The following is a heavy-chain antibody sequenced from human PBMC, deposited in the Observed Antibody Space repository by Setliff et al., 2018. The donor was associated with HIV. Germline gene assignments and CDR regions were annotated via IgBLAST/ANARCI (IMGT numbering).Heavy chain of an antibody. J-gene: IGHJ3*02. CDR2: ISGSGGST. CDR3: ATRAYDSRGYLRSRVSGAAFDI. V-gene: IGHV3-23*01. CDR1: GFTFNSYA. D-gene: IGHD3-22*01. Sequence: PGESLKISCAASGFTFNSYAMSWVRQAPGKGLEWVSAISGSGGSTYYADSVKGRFTISRDNSKNTLDLQMNSLRSEDTAVYYCATRAYDSRGYLRSRVSGAAFDIWGQGTMVTVSS.